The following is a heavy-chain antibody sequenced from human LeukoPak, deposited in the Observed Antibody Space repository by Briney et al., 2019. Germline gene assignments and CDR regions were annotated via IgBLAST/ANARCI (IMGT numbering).Heavy chain of an antibody. D-gene: IGHD3-10*01. Sequence: SETLSLTCAVYGGSFSGYYWSWICQPPGKGLEWIGEINHSGSTNYNPSLKSRVTISVDTSKNQFSLKLSSVTAADTAVYYCARARQLLWFGELLFGWFDPWGQGTLVTVSS. CDR2: INHSGST. J-gene: IGHJ5*02. CDR1: GGSFSGYY. CDR3: ARARQLLWFGELLFGWFDP. V-gene: IGHV4-34*01.